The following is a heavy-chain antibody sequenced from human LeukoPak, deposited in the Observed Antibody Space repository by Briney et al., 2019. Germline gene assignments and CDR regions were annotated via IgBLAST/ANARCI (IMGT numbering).Heavy chain of an antibody. V-gene: IGHV3-30*18. CDR2: ISYDGSNK. Sequence: PGGSLRLSCAASGFTFSSYGMHWVRQAPGKGLKWVAVISYDGSNKYYADSVKGRFTISRDNSKNTLYLQMNSLRAEDTAVYYCAKEGGESYGYSYFDYWGQGTLVTVSS. D-gene: IGHD5-18*01. J-gene: IGHJ4*02. CDR3: AKEGGESYGYSYFDY. CDR1: GFTFSSYG.